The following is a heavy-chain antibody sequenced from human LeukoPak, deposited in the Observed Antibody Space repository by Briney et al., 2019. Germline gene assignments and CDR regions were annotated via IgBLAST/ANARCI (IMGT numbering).Heavy chain of an antibody. CDR2: ISWNSGSI. J-gene: IGHJ4*02. D-gene: IGHD6-19*01. CDR3: AKDMGRGQLASSSGWSSIGIDY. CDR1: GFTFDDYA. V-gene: IGHV3-9*01. Sequence: PGRSLRLSCAASGFTFDDYAMPWVRQAPGKGLEWVSGISWNSGSIGYADSVKGRFTISRDNAKNSLYLQMNSLRAEDTALYYCAKDMGRGQLASSSGWSSIGIDYWGQGTLVTVSS.